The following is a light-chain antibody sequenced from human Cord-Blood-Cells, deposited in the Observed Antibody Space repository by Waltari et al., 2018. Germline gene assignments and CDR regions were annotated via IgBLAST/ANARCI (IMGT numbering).Light chain of an antibody. CDR3: QQSYSTPRT. CDR1: QSISSY. V-gene: IGKV1-39*01. Sequence: DFQMYQSPSSLSASVGVRVTITCRASQSISSYLNWYQQKPGKAPKLLIYAASSLQSGVPSRSSGSGSGTDFTLTISSLQPEDFATYYCQQSYSTPRTFGQGTKVEIK. J-gene: IGKJ1*01. CDR2: AAS.